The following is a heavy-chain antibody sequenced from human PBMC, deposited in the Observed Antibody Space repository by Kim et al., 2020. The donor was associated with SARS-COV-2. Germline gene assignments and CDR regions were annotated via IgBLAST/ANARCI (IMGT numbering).Heavy chain of an antibody. D-gene: IGHD4-4*01. CDR1: GGSISSSNW. J-gene: IGHJ6*02. Sequence: SETLSLTCAVSGGSISSSNWWSWVRQPPGKGLEWIGEIYHSGSTNYNPSLKSRVTISVDKSKNQFSMKLSSVTAADAAVYYCASASSNLFYYYFGMDVWGQGTTVTVSS. CDR3: ASASSNLFYYYFGMDV. CDR2: IYHSGST. V-gene: IGHV4-4*02.